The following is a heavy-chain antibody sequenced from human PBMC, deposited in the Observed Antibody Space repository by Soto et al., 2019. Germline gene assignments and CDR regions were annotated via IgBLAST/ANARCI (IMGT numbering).Heavy chain of an antibody. CDR3: ARAAGSYYDSSGYPQSYFDY. J-gene: IGHJ4*02. Sequence: SETLSLTCTVSGGSISSYYWSWIRQPPGKGLEWIGYIYYSGSTNYNPSLKSRVTISVDTSKNQFSLKLSSLTAADTAVYYCARAAGSYYDSSGYPQSYFDYWGQGTLVTVSS. CDR1: GGSISSYY. D-gene: IGHD3-22*01. V-gene: IGHV4-59*01. CDR2: IYYSGST.